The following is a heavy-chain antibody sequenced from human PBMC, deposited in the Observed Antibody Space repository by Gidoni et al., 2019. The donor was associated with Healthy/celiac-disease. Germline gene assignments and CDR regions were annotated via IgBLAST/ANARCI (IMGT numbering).Heavy chain of an antibody. CDR3: ARDKGARIMITFGGAPGAY. CDR2: ISAYNGNT. CDR1: GYTFTSYG. Sequence: QVQLVQSGAEVKKPGASVKVSCKASGYTFTSYGISWVRQAPGQGLEWMGWISAYNGNTNYAQKLQGRVTMTTDTSTSTAYMELRSLRSDDTAVYYCARDKGARIMITFGGAPGAYWGQGTLVTVSS. V-gene: IGHV1-18*01. D-gene: IGHD3-16*01. J-gene: IGHJ4*02.